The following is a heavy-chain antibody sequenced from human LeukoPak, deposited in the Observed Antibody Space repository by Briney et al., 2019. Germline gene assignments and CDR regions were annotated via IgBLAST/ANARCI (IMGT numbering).Heavy chain of an antibody. CDR3: ARAPHYSNYGPYYYGMDV. CDR2: ISSSSSYT. J-gene: IGHJ6*02. Sequence: GGSLRLSCAASGFTFSDYYMSWIRQAPGKGLEWVSYISSSSSYTNYADSVRGRFTISRDNAKNSLYLQMNSLRAEDTAVYYCARAPHYSNYGPYYYGMDVWGQGTTVTVSS. V-gene: IGHV3-11*06. CDR1: GFTFSDYY. D-gene: IGHD4-11*01.